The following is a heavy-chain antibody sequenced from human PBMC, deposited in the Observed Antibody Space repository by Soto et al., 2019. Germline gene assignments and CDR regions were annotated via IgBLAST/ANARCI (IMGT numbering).Heavy chain of an antibody. D-gene: IGHD4-17*01. J-gene: IGHJ5*02. CDR3: ARNDYGDTTGWFDP. CDR2: ISSSSSTI. Sequence: EVQLVESGGGLVQPGGSLRLSCAASGFTFSSYSMNWVRQAPGKGLEWVSYISSSSSTIYYADSVKGRFTISRDNAKNSLYLQMNSMRAEDTTVYYCARNDYGDTTGWFDPWGQGTLVTVSS. V-gene: IGHV3-48*01. CDR1: GFTFSSYS.